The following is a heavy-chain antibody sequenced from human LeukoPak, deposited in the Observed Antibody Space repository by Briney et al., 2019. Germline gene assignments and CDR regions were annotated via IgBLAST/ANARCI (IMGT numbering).Heavy chain of an antibody. CDR1: GFTFSSFG. D-gene: IGHD3-22*01. CDR3: AKDLYYYDSSGYSPFDY. Sequence: GGSLRLSCAASGFTFSSFGMHWVRKAPGKGLEWVAFIRYDESHEYYPDSVKGRFTISRDNSKNTLYLQMNSLGPEDTAVYSCAKDLYYYDSSGYSPFDYWGQGTLVTVSS. J-gene: IGHJ4*02. CDR2: IRYDESHE. V-gene: IGHV3-30*02.